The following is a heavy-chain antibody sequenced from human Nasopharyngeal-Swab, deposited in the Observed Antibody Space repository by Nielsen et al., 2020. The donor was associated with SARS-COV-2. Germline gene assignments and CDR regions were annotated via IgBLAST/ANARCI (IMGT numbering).Heavy chain of an antibody. CDR2: FDPEDGET. CDR1: GYTLTELS. CDR3: ATGPAVVPAAIGPLFDYYYYYGMDV. D-gene: IGHD2-2*01. J-gene: IGHJ6*02. V-gene: IGHV1-24*01. Sequence: ASVKVSCKVSGYTLTELSMHWVRQAPGKGLEWMGGFDPEDGETIYEQKFQGRVTMTEDTSTDTAYMELSSLRSEDTAVYYCATGPAVVPAAIGPLFDYYYYYGMDVWGQGTTVTVSS.